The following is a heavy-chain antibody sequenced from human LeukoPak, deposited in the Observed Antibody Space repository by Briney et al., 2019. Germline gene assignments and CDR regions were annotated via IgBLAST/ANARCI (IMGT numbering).Heavy chain of an antibody. D-gene: IGHD6-19*01. CDR2: IWYDGSNK. CDR1: GFTFSSYG. V-gene: IGHV3-33*01. CDR3: ARDRRSGWYGY. J-gene: IGHJ4*02. Sequence: GGSLRLSCAASGFTFSSYGMHWVRQAPGKGLEWVAVIWYDGSNKYYADSVKGRFTISRDNAKNSLYLQMNSLRAEDTAVYYCARDRRSGWYGYWGQGTLVTVSS.